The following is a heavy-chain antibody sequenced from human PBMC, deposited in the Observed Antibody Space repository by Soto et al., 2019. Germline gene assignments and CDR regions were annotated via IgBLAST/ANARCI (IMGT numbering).Heavy chain of an antibody. CDR2: INPSGGST. J-gene: IGHJ4*02. V-gene: IGHV1-46*03. CDR1: GYTFTSYY. D-gene: IGHD2-2*02. Sequence: QVQLVQSGAEVKKPGASVKVSCKASGYTFTSYYMHWVRQAPGQELEWMGIINPSGGSTSYAQKFQGRVTMTRDTSTSTVYMELSSLRSKDTAVYYCARDLKLKYCSSTSCYRDYWGQGTLVTVSS. CDR3: ARDLKLKYCSSTSCYRDY.